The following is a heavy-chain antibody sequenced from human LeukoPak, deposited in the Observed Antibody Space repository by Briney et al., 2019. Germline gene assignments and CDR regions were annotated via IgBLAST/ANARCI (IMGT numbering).Heavy chain of an antibody. V-gene: IGHV5-51*01. CDR3: ARLTGYTSGWNTFDI. J-gene: IGHJ3*02. Sequence: GESLKISCKTSGSGFTTYWIGWVRQLPDKGLEWMGIIFPGDSDTRYSPSFQGQVTISADKSISTAYLHWSSLKASDTARYYCARLTGYTSGWNTFDIWGQGTMVTVSS. CDR1: GSGFTTYW. CDR2: IFPGDSDT. D-gene: IGHD6-19*01.